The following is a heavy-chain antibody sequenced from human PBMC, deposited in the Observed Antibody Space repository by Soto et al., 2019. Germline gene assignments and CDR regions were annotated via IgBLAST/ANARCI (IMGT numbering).Heavy chain of an antibody. CDR1: GFTVSRNY. Sequence: GGSLRLSCAPSGFTVSRNYMSWVRQAPGKGLEWVSVIYSGGSTYYADSVKGRFTISRDNSKNTLYLQMNSLRAEDTAVYYCARHITMDPLLVYWGQGTLVTVSS. V-gene: IGHV3-53*01. CDR3: ARHITMDPLLVY. CDR2: IYSGGST. J-gene: IGHJ4*02. D-gene: IGHD3-10*01.